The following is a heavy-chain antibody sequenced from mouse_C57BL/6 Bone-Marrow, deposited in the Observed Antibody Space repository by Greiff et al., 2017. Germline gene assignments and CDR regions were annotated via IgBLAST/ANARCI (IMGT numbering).Heavy chain of an antibody. CDR3: AIYYYGSSWVDY. V-gene: IGHV1-39*01. Sequence: EVQLKESGPELVKPGASVKISCKASGYSFTDYNMNWVKQSNGKSLEWIGVINPNYGTTSYNQKFKGKATLTVDQSSSTAYMQLNSLTSEDSAVYYCAIYYYGSSWVDYWGQGTTLTVSS. D-gene: IGHD1-1*01. CDR2: INPNYGTT. J-gene: IGHJ2*01. CDR1: GYSFTDYN.